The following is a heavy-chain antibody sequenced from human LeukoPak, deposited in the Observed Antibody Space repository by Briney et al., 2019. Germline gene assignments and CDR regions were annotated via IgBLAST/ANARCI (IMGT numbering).Heavy chain of an antibody. Sequence: GRSLRLSCAASGFTFSGYGMHWVRQAPGKGLEWVAVIWYDGSNKYYADSVKGRFTISRDNSKNTLYLQMNSLRAEDTAVYYCARPTLQLGAYYYGMDVWGQGTTVTVSS. V-gene: IGHV3-33*01. J-gene: IGHJ6*02. CDR3: ARPTLQLGAYYYGMDV. D-gene: IGHD6-6*01. CDR2: IWYDGSNK. CDR1: GFTFSGYG.